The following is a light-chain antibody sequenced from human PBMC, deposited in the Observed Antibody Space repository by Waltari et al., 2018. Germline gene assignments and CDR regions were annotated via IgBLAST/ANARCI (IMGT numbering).Light chain of an antibody. CDR3: CSYAGSYTGV. Sequence: SALTQPRSVSGSPGQSVTISCTGTTNDLGSYNYVSWYQQHPGTAPKLIILDVTKRPAGVPDRLAGSKSGNTASLTSAGLRAEDEAEYYCCSYAGSYTGVFGGGTKLTVV. J-gene: IGLJ3*02. CDR1: TNDLGSYNY. V-gene: IGLV2-11*01. CDR2: DVT.